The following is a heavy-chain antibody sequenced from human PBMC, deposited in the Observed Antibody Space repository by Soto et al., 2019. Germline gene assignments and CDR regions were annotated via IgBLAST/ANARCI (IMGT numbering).Heavy chain of an antibody. CDR3: ASTATVTTYRGLFDY. CDR1: GGSISSGGYS. Sequence: QLQLQESGSGLVKPSQTLSLTCAVSGGSISSGGYSWSWIRQPPGKGLEWIGYIYHSGSTYYNPSLKSRVTVSVDRSKNQFSLKLSSGTAADTAVYYCASTATVTTYRGLFDYWGQGTLVTVSS. V-gene: IGHV4-30-2*01. CDR2: IYHSGST. D-gene: IGHD4-4*01. J-gene: IGHJ4*02.